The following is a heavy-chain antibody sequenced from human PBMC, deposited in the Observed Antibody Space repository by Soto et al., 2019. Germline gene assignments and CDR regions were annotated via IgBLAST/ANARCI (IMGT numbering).Heavy chain of an antibody. CDR3: ARELTIGSLDY. CDR1: GFTFSDYG. V-gene: IGHV3-33*01. J-gene: IGHJ4*02. D-gene: IGHD1-26*01. Sequence: QVQLVESGGGVVQPGRSLRLSCAASGFTFSDYGMHWVRQAPGKGLEWVAVIWYDGSNKYYADSVKGRFTISRDNSKNTVLLQMNGLRAEDTAVYHCARELTIGSLDYWGQGSLVTVSP. CDR2: IWYDGSNK.